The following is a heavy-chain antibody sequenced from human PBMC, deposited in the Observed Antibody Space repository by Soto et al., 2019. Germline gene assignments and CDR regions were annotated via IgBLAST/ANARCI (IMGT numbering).Heavy chain of an antibody. V-gene: IGHV4-59*01. CDR1: GGSISSYY. Sequence: SETLSLTCTVSGGSISSYYWSWIRQPPGKGLEWIGYIYYSGSTNYNPSLKSRVTISVDTSKNQFSLKLSSVTAADTAVYYCARAYQPLLPFDYWGQGTLVTVSS. CDR2: IYYSGST. CDR3: ARAYQPLLPFDY. J-gene: IGHJ4*02. D-gene: IGHD2-2*01.